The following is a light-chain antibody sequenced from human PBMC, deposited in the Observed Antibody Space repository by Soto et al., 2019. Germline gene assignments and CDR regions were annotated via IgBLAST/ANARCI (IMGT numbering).Light chain of an antibody. V-gene: IGKV3-20*01. CDR2: RAS. J-gene: IGKJ4*01. Sequence: EIVLTQSPGALSLSPGERATLSCRTSHDISSSYLAWYQQKRGQAPRRLMYRASTRATGIPDRFSGSGSGTDFTLTISRLEPEDFAVYYCQHYGGSVLTFGGGTKVEIK. CDR3: QHYGGSVLT. CDR1: HDISSSY.